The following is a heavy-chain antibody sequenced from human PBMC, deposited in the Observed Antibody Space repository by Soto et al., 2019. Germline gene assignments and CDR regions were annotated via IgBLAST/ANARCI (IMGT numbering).Heavy chain of an antibody. J-gene: IGHJ6*03. V-gene: IGHV4-59*01. CDR3: AREEGYSSGYYYYYYMDV. D-gene: IGHD5-18*01. CDR1: GGSISSYY. Sequence: SETLSLTSTVSGGSISSYYWSWIRQPPGKGLEWIGYIYYSGTTNYNPSLKSRVTISVDTSKNQFSLKTSSVTAADTDVYYCAREEGYSSGYYYYYYMDVCGKGTTV. CDR2: IYYSGTT.